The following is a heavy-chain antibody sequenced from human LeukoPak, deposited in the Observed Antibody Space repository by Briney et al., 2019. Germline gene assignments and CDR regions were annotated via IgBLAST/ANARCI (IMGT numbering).Heavy chain of an antibody. D-gene: IGHD4-17*01. J-gene: IGHJ6*03. V-gene: IGHV3-21*01. CDR2: ISSSSSYI. Sequence: GGSLRLSCAASGFTFSSYSMNWVRQAPGKGLEWVSSISSSSSYIYYADSVKGRFTISRDNAKNSLYLQMNSLRAEDTAVNYCAREGRTDRYYYYMDVWGKGTTVTVSS. CDR3: AREGRTDRYYYYMDV. CDR1: GFTFSSYS.